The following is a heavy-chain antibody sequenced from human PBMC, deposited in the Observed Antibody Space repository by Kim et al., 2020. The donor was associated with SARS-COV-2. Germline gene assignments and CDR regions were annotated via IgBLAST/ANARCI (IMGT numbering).Heavy chain of an antibody. D-gene: IGHD2-21*01. J-gene: IGHJ5*02. CDR3: AKVEVVSYFYGIDA. CDR1: GFTFKSYA. Sequence: GGSLRLSCAASGFTFKSYAMHWVRQVPGEGLEWVAIMSDNGVTQFYANSVMGRFTISRDNTKKTVYLQMDSLRAEDTAKYFCAKVEVVSYFYGIDAWGQGTLVTVSS. V-gene: IGHV3-30-3*01. CDR2: MSDNGVTQ.